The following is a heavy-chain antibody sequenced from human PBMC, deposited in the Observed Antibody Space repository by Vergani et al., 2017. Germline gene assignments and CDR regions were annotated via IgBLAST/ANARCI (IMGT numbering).Heavy chain of an antibody. Sequence: EVQLVESGGGLVKPGRSLRLSCAASGFTFDDYAMHWVRQAPGKGLEWVSGISWNSGSIGYADSFKGRFTITRDNAKNSLYLQMNSLRAEDTALYYCAKDYYDSSGDAFDIWGQGTMVTVSS. J-gene: IGHJ3*02. CDR3: AKDYYDSSGDAFDI. CDR2: ISWNSGSI. D-gene: IGHD3-22*01. CDR1: GFTFDDYA. V-gene: IGHV3-9*01.